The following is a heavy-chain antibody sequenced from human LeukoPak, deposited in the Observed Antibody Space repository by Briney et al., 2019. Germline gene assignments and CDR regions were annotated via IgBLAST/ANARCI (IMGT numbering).Heavy chain of an antibody. Sequence: SETLSLTCTVSGGSISSYYWSWIRQPPGKGLEWIGYIHYSGSTDHNPSLKSRVTISVDTSKNQFSLKLSSVTAADTAVYYCARVGYSSGWSNFDYWGQGTLVTVSS. CDR2: IHYSGST. J-gene: IGHJ4*02. D-gene: IGHD6-19*01. V-gene: IGHV4-59*01. CDR3: ARVGYSSGWSNFDY. CDR1: GGSISSYY.